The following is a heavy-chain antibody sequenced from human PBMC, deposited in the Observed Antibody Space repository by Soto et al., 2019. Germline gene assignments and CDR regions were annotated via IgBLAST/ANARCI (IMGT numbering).Heavy chain of an antibody. V-gene: IGHV4-31*03. D-gene: IGHD2-2*02. CDR3: ARARFQVLYGKPYFDS. J-gene: IGHJ4*02. Sequence: SETLSLTCTVSGGSITTGGSYWSWIRQHPGKGLEWIGNIYHSGNTYYNPSLKSRLTISVDTSKNHFSLMVDSVTATDTAVFYCARARFQVLYGKPYFDSWGQGTLVTVSS. CDR1: GGSITTGGSY. CDR2: IYHSGNT.